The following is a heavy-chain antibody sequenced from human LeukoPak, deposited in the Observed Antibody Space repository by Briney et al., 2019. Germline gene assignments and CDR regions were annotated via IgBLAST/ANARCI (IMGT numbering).Heavy chain of an antibody. V-gene: IGHV4-39*07. J-gene: IGHJ4*02. CDR3: ARAVMVAVAGGRFDR. D-gene: IGHD6-19*01. Sequence: SETLSLTCTVSSGSISNGGYYWVWIRQPPGKGLEWIGSIYYSGTSYYNPPLTSRVTISVDTSNNQFSLKLSSVTAADTAVYYCARAVMVAVAGGRFDRWGQGALVTVSS. CDR2: IYYSGTS. CDR1: SGSISNGGYY.